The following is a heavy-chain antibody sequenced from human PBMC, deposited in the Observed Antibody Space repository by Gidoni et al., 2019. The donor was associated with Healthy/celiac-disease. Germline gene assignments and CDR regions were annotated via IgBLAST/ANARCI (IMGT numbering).Heavy chain of an antibody. V-gene: IGHV4-59*08. CDR3: ARGYSYGSYYYYYYMDV. Sequence: QVQLQESRPGLVQPSETLSLTCTVSGGSISSYYWSWIRQPPGKGLEWIGYTNYSGSTNYNPSLKSRVTISVDTSKNQFSLKLSSVTAADTAVYYCARGYSYGSYYYYYYMDVWGKGTTVTVSS. D-gene: IGHD5-18*01. J-gene: IGHJ6*03. CDR2: TNYSGST. CDR1: GGSISSYY.